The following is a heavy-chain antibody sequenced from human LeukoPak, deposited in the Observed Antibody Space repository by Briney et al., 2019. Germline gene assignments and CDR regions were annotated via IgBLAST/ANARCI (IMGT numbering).Heavy chain of an antibody. CDR2: ISGSGGST. Sequence: GGSLRLSCAASGFTFSSYAMSWVRQAPGKGLEWVSAISGSGGSTYYADSVKGRFTISRDNSKNTLYLQMNSLRAEDTAVYYCARVLSPPYGDPRGAFDIWGQGTMVTVSS. J-gene: IGHJ3*02. V-gene: IGHV3-23*01. D-gene: IGHD4-17*01. CDR3: ARVLSPPYGDPRGAFDI. CDR1: GFTFSSYA.